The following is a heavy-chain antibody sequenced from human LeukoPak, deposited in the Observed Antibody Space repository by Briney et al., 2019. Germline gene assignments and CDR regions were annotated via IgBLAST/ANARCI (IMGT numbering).Heavy chain of an antibody. CDR2: IWYDGSNK. CDR1: GFTFSSYG. Sequence: PGRSLRLSCAASGFTFSSYGMHWVRQAPGKGLEWVAVIWYDGSNKYYADSVKGRFTISRDNSKNTLYLQMNSLRAEDTAMYYCARGYYDSSYYYYYGMDVWGQGTTVTVSS. V-gene: IGHV3-33*01. D-gene: IGHD3-22*01. J-gene: IGHJ6*02. CDR3: ARGYYDSSYYYYYGMDV.